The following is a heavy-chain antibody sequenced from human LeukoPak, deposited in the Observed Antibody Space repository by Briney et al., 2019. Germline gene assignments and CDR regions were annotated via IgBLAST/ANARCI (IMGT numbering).Heavy chain of an antibody. CDR1: GHIFSSYG. D-gene: IGHD2-21*01. Sequence: GGSLRLSCPSAGHIFSSYGMLWARQAPGKGLEWVAVIWYDGSNKYYADSVKGRFTISRDNSKNTLYLQMNSLRAEDTAVYYCANVPNGTEPTILDYWGQGTLVTVSS. CDR3: ANVPNGTEPTILDY. V-gene: IGHV3-33*08. J-gene: IGHJ4*02. CDR2: IWYDGSNK.